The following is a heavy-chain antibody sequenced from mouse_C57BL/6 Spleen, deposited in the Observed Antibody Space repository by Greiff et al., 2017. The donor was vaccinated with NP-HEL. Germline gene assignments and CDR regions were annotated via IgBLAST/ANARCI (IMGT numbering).Heavy chain of an antibody. V-gene: IGHV1-72*01. J-gene: IGHJ4*01. CDR2: IDPSGGGT. CDR3: ARWGAHYWAMDY. Sequence: QVQLQQPGAELVKPGASVKLSCKASGYTFTSYWMHWVKQRPGRGLEWIGRIDPSGGGTKYNEKFKSKATLTVDKPTSTAYKQLSSLTSEDSADYYCARWGAHYWAMDYWGQGTSVTVSS. CDR1: GYTFTSYW.